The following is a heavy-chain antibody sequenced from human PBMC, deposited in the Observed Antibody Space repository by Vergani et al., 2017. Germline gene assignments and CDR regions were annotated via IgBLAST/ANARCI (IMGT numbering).Heavy chain of an antibody. J-gene: IGHJ3*02. V-gene: IGHV4-4*02. Sequence: QVQLQESGPGLVKPSETLSLTCTVSGGSISSSNWWSWVRQPPGKGLEWIGEIYHSGSTNYNPSLKSRVTISVDKSKNQFSLKLSVGTAADKAVYYCGRGVVGGENAFDIWGQGTMVTVSS. CDR1: GGSISSSNW. D-gene: IGHD2-21*01. CDR2: IYHSGST. CDR3: GRGVVGGENAFDI.